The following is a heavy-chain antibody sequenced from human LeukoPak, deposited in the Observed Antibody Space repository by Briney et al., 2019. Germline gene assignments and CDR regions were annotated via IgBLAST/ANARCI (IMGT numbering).Heavy chain of an antibody. J-gene: IGHJ5*02. CDR3: AQHPTFGATHDP. Sequence: RASVKVSCKASGGTFSSYAISWVRQAPGQGLEWMGGIIPIFGTANYAQKFQGRVTITTDESTSTAYMELSSLRSEDTAVYYCAQHPTFGATHDPWGQGTLVTVSS. CDR1: GGTFSSYA. V-gene: IGHV1-69*05. D-gene: IGHD3-3*01. CDR2: IIPIFGTA.